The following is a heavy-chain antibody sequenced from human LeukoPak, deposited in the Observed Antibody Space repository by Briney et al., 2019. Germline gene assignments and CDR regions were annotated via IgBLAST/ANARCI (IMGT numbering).Heavy chain of an antibody. CDR1: GFSFSRYG. J-gene: IGHJ1*01. Sequence: GGSLRLSCAASGFSFSRYGMHWVRQAPGKGLEWVSAINNDGDSTYSADSVKGRFTVSRDNSKNTLYLQMNSLRAEDAAVYYCAQQVGYCSSGNCYFTYWGQGTLVTVSS. D-gene: IGHD2-15*01. CDR2: INNDGDST. CDR3: AQQVGYCSSGNCYFTY. V-gene: IGHV3-23*01.